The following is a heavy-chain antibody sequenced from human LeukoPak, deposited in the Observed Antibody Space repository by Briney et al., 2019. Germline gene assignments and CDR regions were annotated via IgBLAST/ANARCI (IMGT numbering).Heavy chain of an antibody. CDR1: GLTFSGSA. Sequence: GGSLRLSCAASGLTFSGSAMSWVRQAPGKGLEWVSLISGSGNSTYYADSVKGRFTISRDNSKNTLYLQMNSLRAEDTAVYYCAKVLVLVSANRYYFDYWGQGTLVTDSS. CDR3: AKVLVLVSANRYYFDY. D-gene: IGHD2-15*01. CDR2: ISGSGNST. V-gene: IGHV3-23*01. J-gene: IGHJ4*02.